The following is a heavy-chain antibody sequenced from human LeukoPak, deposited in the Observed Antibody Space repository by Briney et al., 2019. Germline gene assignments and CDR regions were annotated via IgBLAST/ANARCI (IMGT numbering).Heavy chain of an antibody. V-gene: IGHV4-39*01. CDR3: ARHLDVYNGFDP. Sequence: SETLSLTCTVSGCSISGSSYYWGWIRQPPGKDLEWIGSIYYSGSTYYNPSLKSRVTISVDTSNNQFSLKLSSATAADTAVYYCARHLDVYNGFDPWGQGTLVTVSS. D-gene: IGHD5-24*01. CDR1: GCSISGSSYY. J-gene: IGHJ5*02. CDR2: IYYSGST.